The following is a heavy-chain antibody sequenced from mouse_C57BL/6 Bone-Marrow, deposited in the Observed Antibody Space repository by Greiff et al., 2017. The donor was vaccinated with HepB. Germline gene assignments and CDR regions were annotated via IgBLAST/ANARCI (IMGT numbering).Heavy chain of an antibody. CDR2: IDPENGDT. D-gene: IGHD1-1*01. Sequence: EVQLQESGAELVRPGASVKLSCTASGFNIKDDYMHWVKQRPEQGLEWIGWIDPENGDTEYASKFQGKATITADTSSNTAYLQLSSLTSEDTAVYYCTYYGSPFDYWGQGTTLTVSS. V-gene: IGHV14-4*01. J-gene: IGHJ2*01. CDR1: GFNIKDDY. CDR3: TYYGSPFDY.